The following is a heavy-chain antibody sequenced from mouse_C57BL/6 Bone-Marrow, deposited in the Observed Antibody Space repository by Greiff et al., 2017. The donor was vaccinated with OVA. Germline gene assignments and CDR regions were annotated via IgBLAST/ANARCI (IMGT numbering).Heavy chain of an antibody. CDR2: IRSKSNNYAT. Sequence: EVQLVESGGGLVQPKGSLKLSCAASGFSFNTYAMNWVRQAPGKGLEWVARIRSKSNNYATYYADSVKDRFTISRDDSESMLYLQMNNLKTEDTAMYYCVRLYGSSSYYAMDYWGQGTSVTVSS. J-gene: IGHJ4*01. CDR3: VRLYGSSSYYAMDY. V-gene: IGHV10-1*01. D-gene: IGHD1-1*01. CDR1: GFSFNTYA.